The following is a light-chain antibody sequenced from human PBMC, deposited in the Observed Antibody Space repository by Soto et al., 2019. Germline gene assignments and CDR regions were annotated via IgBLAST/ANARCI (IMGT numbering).Light chain of an antibody. CDR2: DDS. V-gene: IGLV3-21*02. CDR1: NIGSKS. Sequence: SYELTQPPSVSVAPGQTARITCGGNNIGSKSVHWYQQNPGQAPVLVVYDDSDRPSGIPEGFSGSNSGNTATLTISRVEDGDEADYYCKVWDSRSDHVVFGGGTRVTVL. CDR3: KVWDSRSDHVV. J-gene: IGLJ2*01.